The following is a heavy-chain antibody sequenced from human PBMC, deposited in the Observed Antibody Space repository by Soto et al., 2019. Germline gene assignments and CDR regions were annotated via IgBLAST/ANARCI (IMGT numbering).Heavy chain of an antibody. CDR2: IDHSGGST. D-gene: IGHD6-19*01. CDR3: ANLYSSGGKEWLDH. CDR1: GFTFSNYA. J-gene: IGHJ5*02. V-gene: IGHV3-23*01. Sequence: EVQLLESGGGLVQPGGYLRLSCAASGFTFSNYAMSWVRQAPGKGLEWVSGIDHSGGSTYYADSVKGRFTISRDNSKNTLYLQMNSLRAEDTAVYYCANLYSSGGKEWLDHWGQGTLVTVYS.